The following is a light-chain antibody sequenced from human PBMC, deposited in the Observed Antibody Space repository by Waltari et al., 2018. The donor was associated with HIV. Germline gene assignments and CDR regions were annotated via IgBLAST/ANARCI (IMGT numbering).Light chain of an antibody. CDR1: SSDFGSYNL. CDR3: CSYAGSSVYV. Sequence: QPALTQPASVSGSPGQSITIACTGTSSDFGSYNLVSWYQQHPGKAPKLIIEEGSKRPSGVSNRFSGSKSGNTASLTISGLQAEDEADYYCCSYAGSSVYVFGTGTEVAVL. V-gene: IGLV2-23*01. J-gene: IGLJ1*01. CDR2: EGS.